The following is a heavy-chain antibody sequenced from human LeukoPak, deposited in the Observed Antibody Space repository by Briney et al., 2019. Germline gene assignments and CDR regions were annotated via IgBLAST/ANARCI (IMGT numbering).Heavy chain of an antibody. CDR3: ATSPGVYYDILSGYYDY. Sequence: GRSLRLSCAASGFTFSSYGMHWVRQAPGKGLEWVAVISYDGSNKYYADSVKGRFTISRDNSKNTLYLQMNSLRAEDTAVYYCATSPGVYYDILSGYYDYWGQGTLVTVSS. CDR2: ISYDGSNK. D-gene: IGHD3-9*01. J-gene: IGHJ4*02. V-gene: IGHV3-30*03. CDR1: GFTFSSYG.